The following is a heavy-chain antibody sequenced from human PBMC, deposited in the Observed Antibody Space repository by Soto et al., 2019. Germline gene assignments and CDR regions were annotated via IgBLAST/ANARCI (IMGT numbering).Heavy chain of an antibody. J-gene: IGHJ4*02. CDR3: AHRPDSSGWEYYFDY. CDR1: GFSLSTSGVG. CDR2: IYWDDDK. Sequence: QITLKESGPTLVKPTQTLTLTCTFSGFSLSTSGVGVGWIRQPPGKALEWLALIYWDDDKRYSPSLKSRLTITKDTSKNQVVLTMTNMVPVDTATYYCAHRPDSSGWEYYFDYWGQGTLVTVSS. V-gene: IGHV2-5*02. D-gene: IGHD6-19*01.